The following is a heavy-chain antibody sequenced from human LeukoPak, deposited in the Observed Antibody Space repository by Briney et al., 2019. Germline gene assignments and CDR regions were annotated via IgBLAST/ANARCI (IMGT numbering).Heavy chain of an antibody. CDR1: GFTFSSAW. V-gene: IGHV3-64D*06. CDR2: ISTSGGTT. D-gene: IGHD4-17*01. CDR3: VKDLGYGDGLWASPFDF. Sequence: PGGSLRLPCAASGFTFSSAWMSWVRQAPGKGLEYVSAISTSGGTTYYADSVKGRFTISRDNSKSTLYLQMSSLRPEDTAVYYCVKDLGYGDGLWASPFDFWGQGTLVTVPS. J-gene: IGHJ4*02.